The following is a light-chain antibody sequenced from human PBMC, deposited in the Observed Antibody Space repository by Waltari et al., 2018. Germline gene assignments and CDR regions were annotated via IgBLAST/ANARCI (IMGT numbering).Light chain of an antibody. CDR2: WAS. CDR1: ESGLYSRNNKDH. J-gene: IGKJ4*02. Sequence: DIVMTQSPESLAVSLGERATINCKSSESGLYSRNNKDHLAWYQQKPGQRPKLLIYWASTRESGIPDRFSGSGPATEFTLTINSLQAEDVAVYFCQQYYNTPLTFGGGTKVEMK. V-gene: IGKV4-1*01. CDR3: QQYYNTPLT.